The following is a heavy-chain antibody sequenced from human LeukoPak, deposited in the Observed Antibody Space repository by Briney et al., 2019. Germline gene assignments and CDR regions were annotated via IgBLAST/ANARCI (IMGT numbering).Heavy chain of an antibody. Sequence: GGSLTLSCAVSGFSFSTYGMSWVRLAPGKGLECVSGIRGSGARKDYADPVKGRFTISRDNAKNTLYLQMSSLRVEDTAVYYCAKGSREWELLDAFDFWGQGTMVTVSS. J-gene: IGHJ3*01. CDR3: AKGSREWELLDAFDF. CDR1: GFSFSTYG. CDR2: IRGSGARK. V-gene: IGHV3-23*01. D-gene: IGHD1-26*01.